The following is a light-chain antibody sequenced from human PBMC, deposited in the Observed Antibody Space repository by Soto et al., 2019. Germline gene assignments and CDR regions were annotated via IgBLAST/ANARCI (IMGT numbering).Light chain of an antibody. CDR3: QQYHIYPLT. Sequence: DIPMTQSPSTLPASVGDIVTITCRASQSIITWLAWFQQAPGKAPKILISDASSLKSGVPSRFSGSGSGTEFTFTISSLQPDDFATYYCQQYHIYPLTFGGGTKVEI. CDR2: DAS. V-gene: IGKV1-5*01. J-gene: IGKJ4*01. CDR1: QSIITW.